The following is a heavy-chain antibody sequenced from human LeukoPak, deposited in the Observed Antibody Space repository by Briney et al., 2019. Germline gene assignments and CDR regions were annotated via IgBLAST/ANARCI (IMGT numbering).Heavy chain of an antibody. CDR3: ARDYKYAFDN. CDR2: IGIDSGNT. J-gene: IGHJ4*02. V-gene: IGHV3-48*01. CDR1: GFTFSDYS. Sequence: GGSLRLSCAASGFTFSDYSMNWVRQAPGKGLEWISYIGIDSGNTNYADSVKGRFTISGDKAKNSLYIQMNSLRVEDTAVYYCARDYKYAFDNWGQGTLVTVSS. D-gene: IGHD5-24*01.